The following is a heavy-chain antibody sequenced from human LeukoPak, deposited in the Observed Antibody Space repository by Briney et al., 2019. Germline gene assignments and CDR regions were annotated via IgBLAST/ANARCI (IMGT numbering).Heavy chain of an antibody. CDR2: IDNSGNT. V-gene: IGHV4-59*01. D-gene: IGHD3-22*01. CDR3: ARDEYYYDSSGYYHPEKYFQH. Sequence: NPSETLSLTCTVSRGSISSYYWSWIRQPPGKGLEWIGYIDNSGNTNSNPSLRSRVTMSVDTSKNQFSLKLSSVIAADTAVYYCARDEYYYDSSGYYHPEKYFQHWGQGTLVTVSS. J-gene: IGHJ1*01. CDR1: RGSISSYY.